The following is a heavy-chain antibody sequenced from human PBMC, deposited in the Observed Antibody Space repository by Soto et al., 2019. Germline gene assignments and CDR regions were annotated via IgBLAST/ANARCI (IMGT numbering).Heavy chain of an antibody. D-gene: IGHD3-10*01. J-gene: IGHJ4*02. V-gene: IGHV3-30*18. CDR1: GFTFSSYG. CDR2: ISYDGSNK. CDR3: AKDQGVAAPTLDY. Sequence: QVQLVESGGGVVQPGRSLRLSCAASGFTFSSYGMHWVRQAPGKGLEWVAVISYDGSNKYYADSVKGRFTISRDNSKNTLYLQMTSLRAEDTAVYYCAKDQGVAAPTLDYWGQGTLVTVSS.